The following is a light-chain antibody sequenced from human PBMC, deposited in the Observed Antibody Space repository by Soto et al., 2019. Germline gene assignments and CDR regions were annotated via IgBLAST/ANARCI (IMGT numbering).Light chain of an antibody. CDR3: QQYHYWWT. J-gene: IGKJ1*01. Sequence: EIVMTQSPATLSVSPGETATLSCRASQSISSHLAWYQQKPGQAPRLLMHDASARATGIPARFSASGSGTEFTLTISSLQSEDVAVYYCQQYHYWWTFGQGTKVEIK. V-gene: IGKV3-15*01. CDR2: DAS. CDR1: QSISSH.